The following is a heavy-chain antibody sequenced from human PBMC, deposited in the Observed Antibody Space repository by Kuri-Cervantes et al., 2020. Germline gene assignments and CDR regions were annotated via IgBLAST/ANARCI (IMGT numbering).Heavy chain of an antibody. V-gene: IGHV3-23*01. D-gene: IGHD1-26*01. CDR2: ISGSGGST. CDR1: GFTFGSYT. CDR3: AKVGRYGYAFDI. Sequence: GESLKISCAASGFTFGSYTMSWVRQAPGKGLEWVSAISGSGGSTYYADSVKGRSTISRDNSKNTLYLQMNSLRAEDTAVYYCAKVGRYGYAFDIWGQGTMVTVSS. J-gene: IGHJ3*02.